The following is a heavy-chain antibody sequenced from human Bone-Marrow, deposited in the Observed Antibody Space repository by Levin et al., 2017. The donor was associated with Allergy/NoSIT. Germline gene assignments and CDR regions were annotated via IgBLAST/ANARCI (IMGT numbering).Heavy chain of an antibody. CDR1: GYSFTGFY. CDR3: SRRPHYYDSSGYYGSHAFDI. Sequence: ASVKVSCKASGYSFTGFYLHWLRQAPRQGLEWMGWISPNSGGTNYAQKFQGRVTMSRDTSISTAYMELSRLRSDDTAVYYCSRRPHYYDSSGYYGSHAFDIWGQGTMVTVSS. CDR2: ISPNSGGT. J-gene: IGHJ3*02. V-gene: IGHV1-2*02. D-gene: IGHD3-22*01.